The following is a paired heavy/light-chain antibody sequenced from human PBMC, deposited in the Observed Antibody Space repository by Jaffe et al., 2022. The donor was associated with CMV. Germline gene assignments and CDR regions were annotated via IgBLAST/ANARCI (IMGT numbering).Heavy chain of an antibody. CDR1: GFTVSSNY. J-gene: IGHJ6*02. CDR2: IYSGGST. CDR3: AREVVVAATLYYYYGMDV. Sequence: EVQLVESGGGLIQPGGSLRLSCAASGFTVSSNYMSWVRQAPGKGLEWVSVIYSGGSTYYADSVKGRFTISRDNSKNTLYLQMNSLRAEDTAVYYCAREVVVAATLYYYYGMDVWGQGTTVTVSS. V-gene: IGHV3-53*01. D-gene: IGHD2-15*01.
Light chain of an antibody. J-gene: IGKJ2*01. V-gene: IGKV1-12*02. CDR3: QQANSFPLYT. CDR1: QGISSW. Sequence: DIQMTQSPSSVSASVGDRVTITCRASQGISSWLAWYQQKPGKAPKLLIYAASSLQSGVPSRFSGSGSGTDFTLTISSLQPEDFATYYCQQANSFPLYTFGQGTKLEIK. CDR2: AAS.